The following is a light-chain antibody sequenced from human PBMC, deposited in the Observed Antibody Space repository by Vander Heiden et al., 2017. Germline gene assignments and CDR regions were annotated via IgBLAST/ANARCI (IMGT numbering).Light chain of an antibody. CDR2: KDS. Sequence: SYELTQPPSVSVSPGQTARITCSGDALPNQYAYWYQQKPGQAPVLVIYKDSERPSGIPERFSGSSSGTTVTVTISGVQAEDESDYYCQSADSSGTWVFGGGTKLTVL. CDR1: ALPNQY. CDR3: QSADSSGTWV. V-gene: IGLV3-25*03. J-gene: IGLJ3*02.